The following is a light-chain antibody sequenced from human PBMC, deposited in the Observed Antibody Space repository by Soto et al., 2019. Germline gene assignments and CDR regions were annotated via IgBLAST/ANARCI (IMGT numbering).Light chain of an antibody. Sequence: EIVLTQSPGTLSLSPGERATPSCRASQSVRSSYLAWYQQKPGQAPRLFIYGASSRATGIPDRFSGSGSGTDFTLTISRLEPEDFAVYYCQQRSNWLITFGQGTRLEIK. CDR2: GAS. J-gene: IGKJ5*01. CDR1: QSVRSSY. V-gene: IGKV3D-20*02. CDR3: QQRSNWLIT.